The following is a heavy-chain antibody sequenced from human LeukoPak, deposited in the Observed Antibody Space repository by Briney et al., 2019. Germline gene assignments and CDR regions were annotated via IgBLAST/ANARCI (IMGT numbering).Heavy chain of an antibody. D-gene: IGHD6-19*01. CDR1: GFTFSSYS. CDR2: ISSSSSSI. J-gene: IGHJ4*02. V-gene: IGHV3-21*04. Sequence: PGGSLRPSCAAFGFTFSSYSMNWVRQAPGKGLEWVSLISSSSSSIFYADSVKGRFTISRDNSKNTLYLQMNSLRAEDTAVYYCAKGRVSTSGWTFNDYWGQGTLVTVSS. CDR3: AKGRVSTSGWTFNDY.